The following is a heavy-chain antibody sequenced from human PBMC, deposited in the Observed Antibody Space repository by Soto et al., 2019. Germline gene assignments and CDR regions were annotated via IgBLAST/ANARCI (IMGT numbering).Heavy chain of an antibody. D-gene: IGHD5-12*01. CDR1: GGSMRGYC. J-gene: IGHJ5*01. CDR3: ARGPQLAKNWFDS. Sequence: QVQLQESGPRLVKPSETLSLTCTVSGGSMRGYCWSWVRQPAGKGLDWIGRVCDTATTNYNPSLNSRVTMSIDTSKNQLFLKVTSVTAADTAVYYCARGPQLAKNWFDSWGQGTLVTVSS. V-gene: IGHV4-4*07. CDR2: VCDTATT.